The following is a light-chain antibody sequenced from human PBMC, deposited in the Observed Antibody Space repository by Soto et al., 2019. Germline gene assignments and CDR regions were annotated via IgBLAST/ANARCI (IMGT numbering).Light chain of an antibody. CDR1: QGISSY. Sequence: IQMPQSPSSLSASVGDRVTITCRASQGISSYLSWYQQKPGKAPKLLIYAASTLQSGVPSRFSGSGSGTDFTLTISRLEPEDFAVYYCQQYGSSGTFGQGTKVDIK. V-gene: IGKV1-8*01. CDR3: QQYGSSGT. CDR2: AAS. J-gene: IGKJ1*01.